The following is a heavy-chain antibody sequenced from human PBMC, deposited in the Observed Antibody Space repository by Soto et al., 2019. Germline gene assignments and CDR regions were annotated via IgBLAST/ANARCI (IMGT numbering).Heavy chain of an antibody. CDR3: AKDCNYLDY. V-gene: IGHV3-30*18. D-gene: IGHD4-4*01. CDR1: GFIFRNYG. CDR2: ISHDGSNK. J-gene: IGHJ4*02. Sequence: QVQLVESGGGVVQPGRSLRLSCAASGFIFRNYGMHWVRQAPGKGLEWVAAISHDGSNKYYADSVKGRFTISRDNSKNTLYLQMNSLRAEDTAVYYCAKDCNYLDYWGQGTMVTVSS.